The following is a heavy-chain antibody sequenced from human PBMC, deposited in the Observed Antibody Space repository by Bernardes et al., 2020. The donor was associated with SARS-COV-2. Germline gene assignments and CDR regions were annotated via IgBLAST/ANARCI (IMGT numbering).Heavy chain of an antibody. CDR2: TYSSGGS. CDR1: GGSISNSTYY. D-gene: IGHD2-21*01. CDR3: AGSSCGIDCYIGGLRSWDYGMDV. Sequence: TLSRTCSISGGSISNSTYYWGWILQPPGKGLEWIGPTYSSGGSYYNPSLQSRVRASVDTSKNQFSLRLSFVTTADTAIYYCAGSSCGIDCYIGGLRSWDYGMDVWGQGTTVTVSS. V-gene: IGHV4-39*01. J-gene: IGHJ6*02.